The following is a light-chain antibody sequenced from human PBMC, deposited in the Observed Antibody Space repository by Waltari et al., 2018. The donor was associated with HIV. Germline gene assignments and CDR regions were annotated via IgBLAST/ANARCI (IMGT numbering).Light chain of an antibody. J-gene: IGLJ1*01. V-gene: IGLV2-11*01. CDR3: CSYAGTYTYV. Sequence: QSALTQPRSVSGSPGQSVTISCTGTSSDVGDYNSVSWYQQHPGKAPKLMLYNVSKWSSGVPDRFSGSNSGNTASLTISGLQAEDEADYYCCSYAGTYTYVFGTGTKVTVL. CDR1: SSDVGDYNS. CDR2: NVS.